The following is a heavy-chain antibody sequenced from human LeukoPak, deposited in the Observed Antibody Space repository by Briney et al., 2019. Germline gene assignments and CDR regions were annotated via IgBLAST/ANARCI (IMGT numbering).Heavy chain of an antibody. CDR1: GGSISSYY. J-gene: IGHJ4*02. D-gene: IGHD3-22*01. CDR3: ARHLYYYDSSGYYGGYFDY. V-gene: IGHV4-59*08. Sequence: PSETLSLTCTVSGGSISSYYWSWIRQPPGKGLEWIGYIYYSGSTNYNPSLKSRVTISVDTSKNQFSLKLSSVTAADTAVYYCARHLYYYDSSGYYGGYFDYWGQGTLVTVSS. CDR2: IYYSGST.